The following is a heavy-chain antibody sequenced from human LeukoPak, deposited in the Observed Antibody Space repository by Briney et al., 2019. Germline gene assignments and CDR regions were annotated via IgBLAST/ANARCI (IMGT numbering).Heavy chain of an antibody. CDR1: GFTFSSYS. Sequence: PGGSLRLSCAASGFTFSSYSMNWVRQAPGKGLEWVSSISSSSSYIYYADSVKGRFTISRDNAKNSLYLQMNSLRAEDTAVYYCARARKDCSSTSCYPVVVVAATLPDYWGQGTLVTVSS. V-gene: IGHV3-21*01. D-gene: IGHD2-15*01. CDR2: ISSSSSYI. CDR3: ARARKDCSSTSCYPVVVVAATLPDY. J-gene: IGHJ4*02.